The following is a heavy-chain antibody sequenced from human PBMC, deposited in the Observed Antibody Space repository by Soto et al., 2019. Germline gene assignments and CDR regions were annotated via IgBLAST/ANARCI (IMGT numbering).Heavy chain of an antibody. D-gene: IGHD6-19*01. Sequence: QVQLVQSGDEVKMPGASVKVSCKTSGFTFSAHGFYWVRQAPGQVLECMGWISAYNGDTKSAQKCEGRVTLTKARSTTTVYMELRSLGSDDTAVYYCARSEYSSGWPWDPPQYWGQGTLVTVSS. CDR3: ARSEYSSGWPWDPPQY. CDR2: ISAYNGDT. CDR1: GFTFSAHG. J-gene: IGHJ4*02. V-gene: IGHV1-18*01.